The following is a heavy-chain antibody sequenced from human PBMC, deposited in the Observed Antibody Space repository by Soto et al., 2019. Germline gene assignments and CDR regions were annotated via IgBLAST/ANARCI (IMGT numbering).Heavy chain of an antibody. V-gene: IGHV6-1*01. Sequence: PSQTLSLTCVISGDSVSSNSAAWNWIRQSPSRGLEWLGGTYYRSKWYNDYAVSVKSRITINPDTSKNQFSLQLNSVTPEDTAVYYCARGRDYDFWSGYCGPDRNYYYYGMDVWGQGTTVTVSS. D-gene: IGHD3-3*01. CDR1: GDSVSSNSAA. CDR3: ARGRDYDFWSGYCGPDRNYYYYGMDV. CDR2: TYYRSKWYN. J-gene: IGHJ6*02.